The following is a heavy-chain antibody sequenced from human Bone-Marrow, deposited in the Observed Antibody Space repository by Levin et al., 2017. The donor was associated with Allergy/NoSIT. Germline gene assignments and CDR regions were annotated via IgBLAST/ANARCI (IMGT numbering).Heavy chain of an antibody. V-gene: IGHV4-59*11. J-gene: IGHJ5*02. D-gene: IGHD3-10*01. Sequence: PSETLSLTCTVSGDPINDHYWTWVRQPPGKGLEWIGHIFYVGTTKYNSSLGSRVTISLDPSKTQFSLTLTSVTAADTAVYYCAKVFRANWLDPWGQGTLVVVSS. CDR1: GDPINDHY. CDR3: AKVFRANWLDP. CDR2: IFYVGTT.